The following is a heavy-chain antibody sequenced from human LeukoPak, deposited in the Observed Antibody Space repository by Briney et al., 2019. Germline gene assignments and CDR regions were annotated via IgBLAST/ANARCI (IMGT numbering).Heavy chain of an antibody. CDR1: GGSFSGYY. V-gene: IGHV4-34*01. Sequence: SETLSLTCAVYGGSFSGYYWSWIRQPPGKGLEWIGEINHSGSTNCNPSLKSRVTISVDTSKNQFSLKLSSVTAADTAVYYCARFGLGDYGGNLDYYYYGMDVWGQGTTVTVSS. CDR2: INHSGST. CDR3: ARFGLGDYGGNLDYYYYGMDV. D-gene: IGHD4-23*01. J-gene: IGHJ6*02.